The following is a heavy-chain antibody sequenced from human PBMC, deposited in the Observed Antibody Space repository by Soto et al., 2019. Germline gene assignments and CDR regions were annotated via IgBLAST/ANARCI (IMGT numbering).Heavy chain of an antibody. CDR3: ARVVVFLPAVMLGSGVFDI. J-gene: IGHJ3*02. CDR2: TYNRSKWYN. CDR1: GDSVSSNSAA. Sequence: SQTLSLTCAISGDSVSSNSAAWNWIRQSPSRDLEWLGRTYNRSKWYNDYAVSVKRRITINPDTSKNKISLQLNSVTPEDTTVIYFARVVVFLPAVMLGSGVFDIWAQGKRFTVS. V-gene: IGHV6-1*01. D-gene: IGHD2-2*01.